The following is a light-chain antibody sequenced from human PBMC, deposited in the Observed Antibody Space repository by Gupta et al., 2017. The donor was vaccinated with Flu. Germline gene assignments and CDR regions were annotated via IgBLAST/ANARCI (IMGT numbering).Light chain of an antibody. CDR1: SNDGDN. CDR2: NDS. J-gene: IGLJ3*02. Sequence: GNSNDGDNVHWYQQRPGQAPVLVVYNDSDRHSGIPERFSCSNSGTTATLTVSGVEAGDEDDYDCQVWDTSSGHSWVFGGGTKLTVL. CDR3: QVWDTSSGHSWV. V-gene: IGLV3-21*02.